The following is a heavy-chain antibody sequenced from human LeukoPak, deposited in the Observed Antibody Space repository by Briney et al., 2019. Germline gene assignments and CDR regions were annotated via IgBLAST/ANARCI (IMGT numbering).Heavy chain of an antibody. Sequence: PGGSLRLSCAASGFTFSSYSMNWVRQAPGKGLEWIGEIYHSGSTNYNPSLKSRVTISVDKSKNQFSLKLSSVTAADTAVYYCASGSLYGGRFFWGQGTMVTVSS. CDR2: IYHSGST. V-gene: IGHV4-4*02. D-gene: IGHD4-23*01. CDR3: ASGSLYGGRFF. CDR1: GFTFSSYSM. J-gene: IGHJ3*01.